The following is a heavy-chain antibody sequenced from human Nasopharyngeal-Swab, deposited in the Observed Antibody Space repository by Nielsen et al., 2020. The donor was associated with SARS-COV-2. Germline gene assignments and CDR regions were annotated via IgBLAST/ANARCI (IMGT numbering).Heavy chain of an antibody. CDR3: ARDWRQLVSYYFDY. J-gene: IGHJ4*02. CDR2: ISYDGSNK. CDR1: GFTSSSYA. Sequence: GESLKISCAASGFTSSSYAMHWVRQAPGKGLEWVAVISYDGSNKYYTDSVKGRFTISRDNSKNTLYLQMNSLRAEDTAVYYCARDWRQLVSYYFDYWGQGTLVTVSS. D-gene: IGHD6-13*01. V-gene: IGHV3-30-3*01.